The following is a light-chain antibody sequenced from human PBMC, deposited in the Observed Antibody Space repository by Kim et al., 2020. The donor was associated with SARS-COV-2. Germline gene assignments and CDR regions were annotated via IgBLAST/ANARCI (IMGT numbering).Light chain of an antibody. V-gene: IGLV3-19*01. CDR3: NSRDSSGNHWV. CDR2: GKN. CDR1: SLRSYY. J-gene: IGLJ3*02. Sequence: SSELTQDPAVSMALGQTVRITCQGDSLRSYYASWYQQKPGQAPVLVIYGKNNRPSGIPDRFSGSYSGNTASLTITGAQAVDEADYYCNSRDSSGNHWVFG.